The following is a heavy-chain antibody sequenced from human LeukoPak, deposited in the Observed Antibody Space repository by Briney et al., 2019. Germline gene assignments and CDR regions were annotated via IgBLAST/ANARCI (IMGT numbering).Heavy chain of an antibody. CDR2: INPNSDDT. J-gene: IGHJ4*02. CDR1: GYTLTGHY. V-gene: IGHV1-2*02. D-gene: IGHD2-2*01. Sequence: ASVKVSCKASGYTLTGHYMHWVRQAPGQGLEWMGWINPNSDDTNYAQKFQGRVTMTRDTTISTAYMELSRLRSDDTAVYYCASGDQHHQLPYWGQGTLVTVSS. CDR3: ASGDQHHQLPY.